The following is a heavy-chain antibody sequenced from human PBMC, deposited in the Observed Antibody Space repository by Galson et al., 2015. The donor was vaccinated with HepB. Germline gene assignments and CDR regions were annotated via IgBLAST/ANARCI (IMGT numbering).Heavy chain of an antibody. CDR2: INAGNGNT. J-gene: IGHJ4*02. V-gene: IGHV1-3*01. CDR1: GYTFSGYY. CDR3: ARESVVVPAATPYYFDY. Sequence: SCKASGYTFSGYYMHWVRQAPGHRLEWMGWINAGNGNTRYSQKFQGRVTFTRDTSASTAYMDLSSLRSEDTAIFFCARESVVVPAATPYYFDYWGQGTLVTVSS. D-gene: IGHD2-2*01.